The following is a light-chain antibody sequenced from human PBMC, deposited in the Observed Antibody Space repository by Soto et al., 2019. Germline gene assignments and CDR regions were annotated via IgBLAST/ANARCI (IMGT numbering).Light chain of an antibody. CDR2: LNSDGSH. CDR1: SGHNSYA. V-gene: IGLV4-69*01. J-gene: IGLJ3*02. Sequence: QLVLTQPPSASASLGASVKLTCTLSSGHNSYAIAWHQQQPEKGPRYLMKLNSDGSHSKGDGIPDRFSGSSSGAERYLTISSLQSEDGADYYRQTWSTDIRVFGGGTKVTVL. CDR3: QTWSTDIRV.